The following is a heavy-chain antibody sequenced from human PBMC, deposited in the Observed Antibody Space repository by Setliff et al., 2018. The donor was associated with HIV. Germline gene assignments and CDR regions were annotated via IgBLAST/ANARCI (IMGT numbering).Heavy chain of an antibody. CDR3: ARGWHSTSPNSYFDY. CDR1: GYSFTDYA. CDR2: INIGNGDT. J-gene: IGHJ4*02. Sequence: ASVKVSCKASGYSFTDYAMNWVRQAPGQGLEWMGWINIGNGDTKYSQDFHDRVTISRDTPATTVYMELSSLRSDDMAVYYCARGWHSTSPNSYFDYWGQGSLVTV. D-gene: IGHD6-6*01. V-gene: IGHV1-3*03.